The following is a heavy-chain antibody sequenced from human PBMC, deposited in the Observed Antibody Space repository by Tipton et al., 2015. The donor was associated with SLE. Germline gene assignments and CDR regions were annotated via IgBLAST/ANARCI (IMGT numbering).Heavy chain of an antibody. J-gene: IGHJ4*02. D-gene: IGHD6-19*01. Sequence: TLSLTCTASGGSISSSSYYWGWIRQPPGKGLEWIGRIYYSGSPYYNPSLKSRVTISVETSKNQFSLKLSSVTAADTAVYYCARRRVAGARFDYWGQGTLVTVSS. CDR2: IYYSGSP. CDR3: ARRRVAGARFDY. CDR1: GGSISSSSYY. V-gene: IGHV4-39*07.